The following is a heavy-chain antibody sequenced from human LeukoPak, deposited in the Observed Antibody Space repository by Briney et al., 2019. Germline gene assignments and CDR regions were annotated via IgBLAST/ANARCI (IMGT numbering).Heavy chain of an antibody. CDR3: ARGHTMIAFG. D-gene: IGHD3-22*01. CDR1: GFTFSSYS. J-gene: IGHJ4*02. CDR2: IKQDGSEK. V-gene: IGHV3-7*04. Sequence: PGGSLRLSCAASGFTFSSYSMNWVRQAPGKGLEWVANIKQDGSEKYYVDSVKGRFTISRDNAKNSLYLQMNSLRGEDTAVYYCARGHTMIAFGGGQGTLVTVSS.